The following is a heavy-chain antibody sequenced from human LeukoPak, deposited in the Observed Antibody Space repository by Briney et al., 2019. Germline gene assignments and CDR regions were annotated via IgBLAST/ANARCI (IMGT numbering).Heavy chain of an antibody. J-gene: IGHJ4*02. CDR1: GFTVSSNY. V-gene: IGHV3-66*01. Sequence: GGSLRLSCAASGFTVSSNYMSWVRQAPGKGLEGVSVIYSGGSTYYADSVKGRFTISRDNSKNTLYLQMNSLRAEDTAVYYCARDLDGYSSGWSLWGQGTLVTVSS. CDR2: IYSGGST. D-gene: IGHD6-19*01. CDR3: ARDLDGYSSGWSL.